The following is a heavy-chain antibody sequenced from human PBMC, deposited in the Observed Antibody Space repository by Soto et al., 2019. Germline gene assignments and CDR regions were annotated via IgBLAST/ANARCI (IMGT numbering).Heavy chain of an antibody. CDR2: ISGSGSVV. Sequence: EVQLLESGGGLVQPGGSLRLSCAASRFTFSSYEMHWVRQAPGKGLEWVSYISGSGSVVYYADSVKGRFTISRDNTRNSLYLQMNSLRDEDTALYYCVRYCSTTLCNGVATRIFDHWGQGTLVTVSS. CDR3: VRYCSTTLCNGVATRIFDH. J-gene: IGHJ4*02. D-gene: IGHD5-12*01. V-gene: IGHV3-48*03. CDR1: RFTFSSYE.